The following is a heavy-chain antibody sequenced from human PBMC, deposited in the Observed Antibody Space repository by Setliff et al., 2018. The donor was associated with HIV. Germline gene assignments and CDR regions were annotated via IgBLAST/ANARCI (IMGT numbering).Heavy chain of an antibody. V-gene: IGHV3-48*04. Sequence: GSLRLSCVGSGFTFSTYSMSWVRQVPGKGLEWIAYIYPSYSTVHYGDSVKGRFTISRDNAKNSLYLQMNSLRAEDTAVYYCARYPRYPTPGALPAAIRGNGLQYYYYMDVWGKGTTVTVSS. CDR1: GFTFSTYS. CDR3: ARYPRYPTPGALPAAIRGNGLQYYYYMDV. CDR2: IYPSYSTV. J-gene: IGHJ6*03. D-gene: IGHD2-2*02.